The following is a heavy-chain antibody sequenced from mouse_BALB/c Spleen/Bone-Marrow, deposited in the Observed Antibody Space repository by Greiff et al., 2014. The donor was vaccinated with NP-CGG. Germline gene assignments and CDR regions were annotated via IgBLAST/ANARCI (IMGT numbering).Heavy chain of an antibody. V-gene: IGHV14-3*02. D-gene: IGHD1-1*01. CDR3: ARYYYGTRYYFDY. Sequence: EVQLQQSGAELVKPGASVKLSCTASGFNIKDTYMHWVKQRPEQGLEWIGRIDPANGNTKYDPKFQGKATITADISSNTAYLQLNSMTSEDTAVYYCARYYYGTRYYFDYWGQGTTLTVSS. CDR2: IDPANGNT. J-gene: IGHJ2*01. CDR1: GFNIKDTY.